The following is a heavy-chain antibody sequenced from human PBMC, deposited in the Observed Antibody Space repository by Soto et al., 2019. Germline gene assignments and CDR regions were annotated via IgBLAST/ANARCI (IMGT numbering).Heavy chain of an antibody. CDR2: ISSYYVDT. CDR1: GYTFTRSG. D-gene: IGHD5-12*01. J-gene: IGHJ6*02. Sequence: ASVKVSCKASGYTFTRSGISWVRQAPGQWPEWIGWISSYYVDTNYAQTFQGRVTMTTDTSTSTAYMDLRSLRSVDTAVYYCAREGVAPYYYYGMDVWGQGTPVTVSS. V-gene: IGHV1-18*01. CDR3: AREGVAPYYYYGMDV.